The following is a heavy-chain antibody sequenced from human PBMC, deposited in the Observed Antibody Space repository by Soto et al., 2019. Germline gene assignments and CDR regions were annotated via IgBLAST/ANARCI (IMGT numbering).Heavy chain of an antibody. V-gene: IGHV1-69*13. CDR1: GGTFSSYA. CDR2: IIPIFGTA. J-gene: IGHJ3*02. CDR3: ERDHDSSVYYSLGVFDI. D-gene: IGHD3-22*01. Sequence: SVKVSCKASGGTFSSYAISWVRQAPGQGLEWMGGIIPIFGTANYAQKFQGRVTITADESTSTAYMELSSLRSEDTAVYYCERDHDSSVYYSLGVFDIGGKGTMVTVSS.